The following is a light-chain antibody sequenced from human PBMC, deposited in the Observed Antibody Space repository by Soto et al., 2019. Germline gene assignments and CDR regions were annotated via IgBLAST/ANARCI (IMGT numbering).Light chain of an antibody. Sequence: EIVMTQSPATRSVSPGERATLSCRASHSVSSNLAWYQQKPGQAPRLLIYGASTRATGIPARFSGSGSGTEFTLTISSLQSEDFAVYYCQPYHNWPLTFGGGTKVEIK. CDR2: GAS. V-gene: IGKV3-15*01. J-gene: IGKJ4*01. CDR1: HSVSSN. CDR3: QPYHNWPLT.